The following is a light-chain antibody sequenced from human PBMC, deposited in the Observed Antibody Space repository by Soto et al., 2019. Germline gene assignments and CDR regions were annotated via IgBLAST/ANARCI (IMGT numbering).Light chain of an antibody. Sequence: QSVLTQPPSASGSPGQSVTISCTGTRSDVGGYNYVSWYQQHPGRAPKLMIYEVTKLPSGVPDRFSCSKSGNTASLTVSGLQAEDEADYYCSSYAGSTTLVFGGGTKVTVL. CDR3: SSYAGSTTLV. J-gene: IGLJ2*01. CDR2: EVT. V-gene: IGLV2-8*01. CDR1: RSDVGGYNY.